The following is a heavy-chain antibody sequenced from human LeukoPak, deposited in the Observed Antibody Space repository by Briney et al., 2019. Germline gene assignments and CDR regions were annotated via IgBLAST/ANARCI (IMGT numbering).Heavy chain of an antibody. CDR1: GGSITSYY. D-gene: IGHD1-26*01. CDR3: AREFAWEPLIN. V-gene: IGHV4-59*12. J-gene: IGHJ4*02. Sequence: PSETLSRTCSVSGGSITSYYWAWLRQPPGKGLEWIGYLYYSGYSNYNPSLKSRVTMSVDTSKNQFSLKLSSVTAADTAVYYCAREFAWEPLINWGQGTLVTVSS. CDR2: LYYSGYS.